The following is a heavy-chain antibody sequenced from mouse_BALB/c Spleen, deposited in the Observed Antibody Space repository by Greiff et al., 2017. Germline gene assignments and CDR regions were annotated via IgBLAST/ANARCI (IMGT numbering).Heavy chain of an antibody. CDR2: IRNKANGYTS. CDR1: GFTFTGYC. J-gene: IGHJ2*01. CDR3: ARIHYYGSSIDY. D-gene: IGHD1-1*01. Sequence: EVQLEQSGGGLVQPGGSLRLSCATSGFTFTGYCMSWVRQPPGKALEWLGLIRNKANGYTSENSVSGKGRFTISRDNSQSILYHQMNTLRAEDSATYYCARIHYYGSSIDYWGQGTTLTVSS. V-gene: IGHV7-3*02.